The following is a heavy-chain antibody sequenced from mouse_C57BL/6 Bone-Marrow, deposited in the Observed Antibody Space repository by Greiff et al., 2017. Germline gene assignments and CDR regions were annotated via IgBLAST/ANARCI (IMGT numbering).Heavy chain of an antibody. Sequence: EVKLQESGGGLVQPGGSMKLSCVASGFTFSNYWMNWVRQSPEKGLEWVAQIRLKSDNYATHYAESVKGRFTISRDDSKSSVYLQMNNLRAADTGIYYCTTVFFDYWGQGTTLTVSS. CDR2: IRLKSDNYAT. CDR3: TTVFFDY. J-gene: IGHJ2*01. V-gene: IGHV6-3*01. CDR1: GFTFSNYW.